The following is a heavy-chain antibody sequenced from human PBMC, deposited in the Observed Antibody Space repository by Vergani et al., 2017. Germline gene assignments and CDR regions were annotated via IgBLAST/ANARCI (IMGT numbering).Heavy chain of an antibody. CDR3: ARDTAMANNYYYYYGMDV. V-gene: IGHV4-4*07. D-gene: IGHD5-18*01. CDR2: IYTSGST. CDR1: GGSISSYY. Sequence: QVQLQESGPGLVKPSETLSLTCTVSGGSISSYYWSWIRQPAGKGLGWIGRIYTSGSTNYNPSLKSRVTMSVDTSKNQFSLKLSSVTAADTSWYYCARDTAMANNYYYYYGMDVWGQGTTVTVSS. J-gene: IGHJ6*02.